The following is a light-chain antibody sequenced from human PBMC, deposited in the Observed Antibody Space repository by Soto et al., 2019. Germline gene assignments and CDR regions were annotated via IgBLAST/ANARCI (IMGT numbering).Light chain of an antibody. V-gene: IGKV3-15*01. J-gene: IGKJ1*01. CDR1: LSVSSD. CDR2: DAS. Sequence: IVLTQSPATLSLSPGERATFSCRASLSVSSDLVWYQHKPGQARRLLIYDASTRATGIPARFSGSGSGTDFTLTISSLQSEDFAVYYCQQYINWLRTFGQGTKVDIK. CDR3: QQYINWLRT.